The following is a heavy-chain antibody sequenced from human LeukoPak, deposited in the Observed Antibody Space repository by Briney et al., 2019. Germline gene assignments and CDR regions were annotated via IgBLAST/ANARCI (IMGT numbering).Heavy chain of an antibody. Sequence: GGSLRLSCAASGFTFNNYAMSWVRQAPGKGLEWVSAISGSGGSTYYADSVKGRFTVSRDNSKDTLYLQMNSLRAEDTAVYYCAKAAWNNWFDPWGQGTLVTASS. J-gene: IGHJ5*02. CDR1: GFTFNNYA. CDR3: AKAAWNNWFDP. D-gene: IGHD1-1*01. V-gene: IGHV3-23*01. CDR2: ISGSGGST.